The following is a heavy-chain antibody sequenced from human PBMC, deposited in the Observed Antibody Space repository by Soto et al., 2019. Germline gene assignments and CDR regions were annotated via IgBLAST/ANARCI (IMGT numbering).Heavy chain of an antibody. J-gene: IGHJ6*02. Sequence: QVQLVQSGDEVKKPGASVKVSCKASGYIFVNYGIAWVRQAPGQGLEWMGWISPYTGNTHSATKVQGRLTTPTDTSTSTAYMDLGSLTSDDTAVYYCVMVDNYVTPTPQDVWGQGTTVTVSS. V-gene: IGHV1-18*01. CDR1: GYIFVNYG. D-gene: IGHD3-16*01. CDR3: VMVDNYVTPTPQDV. CDR2: ISPYTGNT.